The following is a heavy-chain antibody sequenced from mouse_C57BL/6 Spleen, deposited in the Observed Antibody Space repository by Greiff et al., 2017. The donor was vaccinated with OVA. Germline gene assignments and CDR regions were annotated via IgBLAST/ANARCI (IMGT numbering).Heavy chain of an antibody. V-gene: IGHV1-82*01. J-gene: IGHJ4*01. CDR2: IYPGDGDT. CDR3: ARDYYGSSPWAMDY. Sequence: VQLVESGPELVKPGASVKISCKASGYAFSSSWLNWVKQRPGKGLEWIGRIYPGDGDTNYNGKFKGKATLTADKSSSTAYMQLSSLTSEDSAVYFCARDYYGSSPWAMDYWGQGTSVTVSS. CDR1: GYAFSSSW. D-gene: IGHD1-1*01.